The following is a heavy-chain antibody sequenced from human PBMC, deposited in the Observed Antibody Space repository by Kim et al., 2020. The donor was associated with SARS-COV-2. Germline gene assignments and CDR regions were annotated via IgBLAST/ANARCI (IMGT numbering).Heavy chain of an antibody. CDR2: ISSDGSNK. CDR3: ANFES. Sequence: GGSLRLSCAASGFTFSIYGMHWVRQAPGKGLEWVAVISSDGSNKYYADSVKGRFTISRDNSKNMLFLQMSSLRAEDTAVYYCANFESWGQGTLVTVSS. CDR1: GFTFSIYG. V-gene: IGHV3-33*06. J-gene: IGHJ4*02.